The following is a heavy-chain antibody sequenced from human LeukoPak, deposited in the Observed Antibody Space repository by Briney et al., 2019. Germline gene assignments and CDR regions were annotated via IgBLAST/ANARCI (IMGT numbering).Heavy chain of an antibody. Sequence: GGSLRLSCICSGFTCSDKYMGWIRQAPGKGLEWVSTISGSSRSTYHAESVKGRFTISRNNSKNTLFLQMNSLRAEDTAVYYCGKDSRPSVTTFRSRWTNSWGQGTLVTVSS. CDR3: GKDSRPSVTTFRSRWTNS. D-gene: IGHD4-11*01. J-gene: IGHJ4*02. CDR2: ISGSSRST. V-gene: IGHV3-23*01. CDR1: GFTCSDKY.